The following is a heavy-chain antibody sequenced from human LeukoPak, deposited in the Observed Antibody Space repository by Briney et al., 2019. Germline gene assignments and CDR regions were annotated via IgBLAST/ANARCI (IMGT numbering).Heavy chain of an antibody. CDR2: ISSSGSTI. J-gene: IGHJ3*02. Sequence: PGGSLRLSCAASGFTFSSYSMNWVRQAPGKGLEWVSYISSSGSTIYYADSVKGRFTISRDNAKNSLYLQMNSLRAEYTAVYYCARGGGSYGSIDAFDIWGQGTMVTVSS. CDR1: GFTFSSYS. D-gene: IGHD1-26*01. CDR3: ARGGGSYGSIDAFDI. V-gene: IGHV3-48*04.